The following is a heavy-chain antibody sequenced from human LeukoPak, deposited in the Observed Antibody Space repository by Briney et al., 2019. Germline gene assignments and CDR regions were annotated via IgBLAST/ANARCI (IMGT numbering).Heavy chain of an antibody. Sequence: GGSLRLSCAASGFTFSNYWMSWDRQASGKGLEWVANIKQDGSEKNYVDSAKGRFTISRDNAKNSLYLQMNSLRVEDTAVYYYARVIAAAGTGDDYWGQGTLVTVSS. V-gene: IGHV3-7*05. CDR2: IKQDGSEK. D-gene: IGHD6-13*01. CDR3: ARVIAAAGTGDDY. CDR1: GFTFSNYW. J-gene: IGHJ4*02.